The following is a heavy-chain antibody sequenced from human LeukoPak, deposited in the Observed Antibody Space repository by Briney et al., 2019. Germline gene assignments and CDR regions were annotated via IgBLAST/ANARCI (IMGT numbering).Heavy chain of an antibody. CDR2: IYYSGST. CDR1: GGSISSGGYY. V-gene: IGHV4-31*03. CDR3: ARDRDGYNLDS. Sequence: NSSETLSLTCTVSGGSISSGGYYWTWIRQHPGKGLEWIGHIYYSGSTYYNPSLKSRVSISVDTSKNQSSLKLNSVTAADTAVYYCARDRDGYNLDSWGQGTLVTVSS. D-gene: IGHD5-24*01. J-gene: IGHJ5*01.